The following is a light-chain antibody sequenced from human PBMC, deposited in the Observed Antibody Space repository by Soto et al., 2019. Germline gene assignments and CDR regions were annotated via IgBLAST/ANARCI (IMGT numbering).Light chain of an antibody. CDR2: AAS. V-gene: IGKV1-39*01. Sequence: DIQMTQSPSSLSASLGDRFTITCRGSQSISNFLNWVQHKPGNAPKVLISAASTLQSGVPPRFSGSESGTDFTLTISSLQPEDSASYYCQQYYNYVLTFGGGTKVDIK. J-gene: IGKJ4*01. CDR3: QQYYNYVLT. CDR1: QSISNF.